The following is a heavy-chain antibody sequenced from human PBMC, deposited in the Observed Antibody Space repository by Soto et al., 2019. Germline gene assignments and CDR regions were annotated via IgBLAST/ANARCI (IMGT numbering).Heavy chain of an antibody. D-gene: IGHD6-13*01. CDR1: GFAFSSYA. CDR3: APLTPTYSSRWFGY. CDR2: LSGDGSVP. V-gene: IGHV3-23*01. J-gene: IGHJ4*01. Sequence: GCLRLSFSASGFAFSSYAISWVRHAPWRGLEWLSTLSGDGSVPYYSDSVSCRFTSSRDNSKDTLYLQMNSLRAYDTALYFCAPLTPTYSSRWFGYWGQGTLVTAAS.